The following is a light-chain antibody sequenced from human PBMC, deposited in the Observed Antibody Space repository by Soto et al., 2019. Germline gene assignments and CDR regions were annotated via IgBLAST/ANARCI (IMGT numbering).Light chain of an antibody. V-gene: IGKV1-39*01. CDR1: QSISSY. Sequence: DIQMTQSPSSLSASVGDRVTITCRASQSISSYLNWYQQKPGKAPKLLIYAASSLQSGVPSRFSGSGSGTDFTLTISSLQPAAFATYYCQQSYSTLRITFGQGTRLEIK. CDR3: QQSYSTLRIT. CDR2: AAS. J-gene: IGKJ5*01.